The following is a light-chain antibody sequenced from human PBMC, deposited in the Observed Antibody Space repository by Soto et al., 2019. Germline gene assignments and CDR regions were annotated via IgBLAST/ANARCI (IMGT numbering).Light chain of an antibody. CDR2: GAS. CDR1: QSVSSN. V-gene: IGKV3D-15*01. Sequence: EIVMTQSPATLSVSPGERDTLSCRASQSVSSNLAWYQQKPGQAPMLLIYGASTRATGIPARFSGSGSGTEFTLTISSLQAEDFADYYCQQYNNWPLTFGGGTKVEIK. J-gene: IGKJ4*01. CDR3: QQYNNWPLT.